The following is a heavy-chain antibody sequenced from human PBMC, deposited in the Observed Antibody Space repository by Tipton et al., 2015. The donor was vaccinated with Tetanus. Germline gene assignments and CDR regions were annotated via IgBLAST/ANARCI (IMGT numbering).Heavy chain of an antibody. D-gene: IGHD2-2*01. J-gene: IGHJ4*02. CDR2: VFDSGTS. Sequence: TLSLTCTVSGASSTSGDYYWAWIRQPPGKGLEWIGSVFDSGTSYYNPSLKSRVTISVDTSKNHFSLRLSSVTAAETAVYYCAEGRRFCSSNSCHEYYFDSWGRGTPVTVSS. V-gene: IGHV4-39*02. CDR1: GASSTSGDYY. CDR3: AEGRRFCSSNSCHEYYFDS.